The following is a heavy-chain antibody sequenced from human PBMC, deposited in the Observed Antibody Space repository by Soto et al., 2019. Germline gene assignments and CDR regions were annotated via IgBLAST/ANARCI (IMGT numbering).Heavy chain of an antibody. CDR2: ISSSGSTI. CDR1: GFTFSSYE. CDR3: ARDGSMVRGVIMAPFDY. Sequence: GGSLRLSCAASGFTFSSYEMNWVRQAPGKGLEWVSYISSSGSTIYYADSVKGRFTISRDNAKNSLYLQMNSLRAEDTAVYYCARDGSMVRGVIMAPFDYWGQGTLVTVSS. D-gene: IGHD3-10*01. V-gene: IGHV3-48*03. J-gene: IGHJ4*02.